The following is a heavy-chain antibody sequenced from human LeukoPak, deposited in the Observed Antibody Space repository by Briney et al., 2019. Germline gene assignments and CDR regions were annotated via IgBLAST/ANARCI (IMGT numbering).Heavy chain of an antibody. V-gene: IGHV6-1*01. Sequence: SQTLSLTCAISGDSVSSNSATWTWIRQSPSRGLEWLGRTYYRSKWYNDCAVSVKSRLTINPDTSKNQLSLQLNSVTPEDTAVYYCARGSSSNSWFFDYWGQGTLVTVSS. CDR3: ARGSSSNSWFFDY. J-gene: IGHJ4*02. CDR1: GDSVSSNSAT. CDR2: TYYRSKWYN. D-gene: IGHD6-13*01.